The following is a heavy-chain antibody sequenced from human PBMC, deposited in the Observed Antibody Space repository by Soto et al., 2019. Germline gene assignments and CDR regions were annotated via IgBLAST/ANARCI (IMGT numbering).Heavy chain of an antibody. V-gene: IGHV4-30-4*01. J-gene: IGHJ4*02. D-gene: IGHD3-22*01. CDR2: IYYSGST. CDR1: GGSISSGDYY. CDR3: ARLGLHYDSNGYYYFDY. Sequence: TLSLTCTVSGGSISSGDYYWSWIRQPPGKGLEWIGYIYYSGSTYYNPSLKSRVTISVDTSKNQFSLKLSSVTAADTAVYYCARLGLHYDSNGYYYFDYWGQGTLVPVDS.